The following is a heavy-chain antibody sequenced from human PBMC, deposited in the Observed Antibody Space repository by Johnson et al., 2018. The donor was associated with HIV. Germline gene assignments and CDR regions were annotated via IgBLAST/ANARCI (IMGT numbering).Heavy chain of an antibody. CDR1: GFTLSSDW. D-gene: IGHD6-6*01. V-gene: IGHV3-30*03. CDR2: ISYDGSNK. CDR3: ARDRWYSSSSGGVDDAFDI. Sequence: QVQLVESGGGLVQPGGSLRLSCAASGFTLSSDWMSWVRQAPGKGLEWVAVISYDGSNKYYADSVKGRFTISRDNSKNTLYLQMNSLRAEDTAVYYCARDRWYSSSSGGVDDAFDIWGQGTMVTVSS. J-gene: IGHJ3*02.